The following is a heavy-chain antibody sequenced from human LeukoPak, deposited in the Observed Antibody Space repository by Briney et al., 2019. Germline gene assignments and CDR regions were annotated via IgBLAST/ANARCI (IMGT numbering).Heavy chain of an antibody. D-gene: IGHD4-11*01. CDR2: IHYSGST. CDR3: ARDAIDSNYFDF. CDR1: GGSISSGGYY. J-gene: IGHJ4*02. V-gene: IGHV4-31*03. Sequence: SETLSLTCTVPGGSISSGGYYWSWIRQYPGKGLEWIGYIHYSGSTYYNPSLSSRVTISVDRSTNHFSLKVSSVTAADTAVYYCARDAIDSNYFDFWGQGTLVTVSS.